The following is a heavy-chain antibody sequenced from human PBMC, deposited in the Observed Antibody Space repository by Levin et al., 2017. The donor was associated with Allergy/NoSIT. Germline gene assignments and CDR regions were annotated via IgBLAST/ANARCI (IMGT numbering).Heavy chain of an antibody. CDR1: GFTFSSYW. CDR2: IKQDGSEK. J-gene: IGHJ3*02. V-gene: IGHV3-7*01. D-gene: IGHD2-8*02. Sequence: PGGSLRLSCAASGFTFSSYWMSWVRQAPGKGLEWVANIKQDGSEKYYVDSVKGRFTISRDNAKKSLYLQMNSLRAEDTAVYYCAASGGRGGWILYWGGPGDAFDIWGQGTMVTVSS. CDR3: AASGGRGGWILYWGGPGDAFDI.